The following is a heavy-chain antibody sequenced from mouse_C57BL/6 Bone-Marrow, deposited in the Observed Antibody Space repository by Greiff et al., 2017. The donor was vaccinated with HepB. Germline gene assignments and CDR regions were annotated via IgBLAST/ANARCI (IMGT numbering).Heavy chain of an antibody. J-gene: IGHJ3*01. CDR3: ARERSNPAWFAY. V-gene: IGHV5-4*01. CDR2: ISDGGSYT. CDR1: GFTFSSYA. D-gene: IGHD2-5*01. Sequence: DVKLVESGGGLVKPGGSLKLSCAASGFTFSSYAMSWVRQTPEKRLEWVATISDGGSYTYYPDNVKGRFTISRDNAKNNLYLQMSHLKSEDTAMYYCARERSNPAWFAYWGQGTLVTVSA.